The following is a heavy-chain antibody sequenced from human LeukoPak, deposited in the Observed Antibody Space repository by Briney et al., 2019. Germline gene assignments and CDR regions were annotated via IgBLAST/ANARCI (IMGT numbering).Heavy chain of an antibody. D-gene: IGHD3-9*01. CDR2: ISGSGGST. J-gene: IGHJ4*02. CDR3: AKDKRALRYFDQVYFDY. Sequence: GGSLRLSCAASGFTFSSYAMSWVRQAPGKGLEWVSAISGSGGSTYYADSVKGRFTISRDNSKNTLYLQMNSLRAEDKAVYYCAKDKRALRYFDQVYFDYWGQGTLVTVSS. CDR1: GFTFSSYA. V-gene: IGHV3-23*01.